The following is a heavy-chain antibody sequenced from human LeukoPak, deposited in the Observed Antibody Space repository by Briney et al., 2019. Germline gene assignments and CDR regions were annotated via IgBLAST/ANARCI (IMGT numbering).Heavy chain of an antibody. Sequence: PGGSLRLSCAASGFTFSSYAMSWVRQAPGKGLEWVSVISGSAGSTYYADSVKGRFTISRDNSKNTLFLQMNILRAEDTAVYYCAKRNYGLFDPWGQGTLVTVSS. V-gene: IGHV3-23*01. J-gene: IGHJ5*02. D-gene: IGHD4-17*01. CDR1: GFTFSSYA. CDR2: ISGSAGST. CDR3: AKRNYGLFDP.